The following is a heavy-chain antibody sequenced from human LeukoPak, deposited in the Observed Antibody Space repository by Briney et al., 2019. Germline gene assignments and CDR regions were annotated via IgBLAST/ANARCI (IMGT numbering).Heavy chain of an antibody. CDR2: IKGDGSQT. CDR3: ARIASYDSGSYYRYLDY. Sequence: GGSLRLSCAAPGFSFSSLWLSWVRQAPGKGLEWVANIKGDGSQTYYVDSVRGRFTISRDNAKNSLYLQMSSLRAEDSAVYYCARIASYDSGSYYRYLDYWGQGTLVTVSS. V-gene: IGHV3-7*01. J-gene: IGHJ4*02. D-gene: IGHD3-10*01. CDR1: GFSFSSLW.